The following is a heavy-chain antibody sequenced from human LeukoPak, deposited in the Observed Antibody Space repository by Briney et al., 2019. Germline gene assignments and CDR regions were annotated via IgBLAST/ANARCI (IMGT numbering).Heavy chain of an antibody. CDR1: GGSFTAYY. D-gene: IGHD2/OR15-2a*01. Sequence: SETLSLTCAVYGGSFTAYYWNWIRQPPGKGLEWIGEISHSGTTNSNPSLKSRVTISVDTSKNQFSLKLSSVTAADTAVYYCARASRRRSRNFFDPWGQGTLVTVSS. CDR3: ARASRRRSRNFFDP. J-gene: IGHJ5*02. V-gene: IGHV4-34*01. CDR2: ISHSGTT.